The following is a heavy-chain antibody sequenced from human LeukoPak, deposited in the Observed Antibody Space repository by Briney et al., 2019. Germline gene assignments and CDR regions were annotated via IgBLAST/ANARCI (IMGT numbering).Heavy chain of an antibody. V-gene: IGHV3-74*01. CDR1: GFTFSTYW. CDR3: ARRIGYSSGHSAVYYFDY. Sequence: PGGSLRLSCAASGFTFSTYWLHWVRQAPGKGLVWVSLINSGGDDTRYADSVNGGFTTARDNANNTQYLLMNSLRAEDTAVYYCARRIGYSSGHSAVYYFDYWGQGTLVTVSS. D-gene: IGHD6-19*01. J-gene: IGHJ4*02. CDR2: INSGGDDT.